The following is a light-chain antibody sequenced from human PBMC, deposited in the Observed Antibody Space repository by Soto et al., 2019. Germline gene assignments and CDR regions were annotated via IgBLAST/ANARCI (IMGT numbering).Light chain of an antibody. J-gene: IGKJ4*01. CDR1: QDISNY. CDR2: DAS. Sequence: DIQMTQSPSSLSASVGDRVTITCQASQDISNYLTWYQQKPGKAPKLLIYDASNLETGVPSRFSGSGSGTDFTLTISSLQPEDIATYYCQQYNNPPLTFGQGTKVEIK. CDR3: QQYNNPPLT. V-gene: IGKV1-33*01.